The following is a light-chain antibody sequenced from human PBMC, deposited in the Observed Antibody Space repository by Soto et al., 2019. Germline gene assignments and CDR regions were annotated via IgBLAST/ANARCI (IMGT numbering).Light chain of an antibody. CDR1: QSVSSSY. CDR3: QQYGSSPLT. J-gene: IGKJ5*01. CDR2: GAS. Sequence: EIVLTQSPGTLSLYPGERATLSCRASQSVSSSYLAWYQQKPGQAPRLLIYGASSRATGIPDRFSGSGSGTDFTLTISRLEPEDFAVYYCQQYGSSPLTFVQGTRLEIK. V-gene: IGKV3-20*01.